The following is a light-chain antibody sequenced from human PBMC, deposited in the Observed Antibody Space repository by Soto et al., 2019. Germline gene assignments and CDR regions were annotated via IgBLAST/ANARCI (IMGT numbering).Light chain of an antibody. J-gene: IGKJ4*01. Sequence: DIQMTQSPSSLSAFVGDRVTITCRASQGIRNDLGWYQQKPGKAPKRLIYAASNLQSGVPSRFSGSGTGTEFTLTINSLHPKDYATWYWLQHNGYPLTFGGGTKVEIK. CDR2: AAS. CDR1: QGIRND. CDR3: LQHNGYPLT. V-gene: IGKV1-17*01.